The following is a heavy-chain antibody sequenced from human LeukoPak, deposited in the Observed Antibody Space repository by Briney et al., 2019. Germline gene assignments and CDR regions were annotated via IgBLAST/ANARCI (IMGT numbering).Heavy chain of an antibody. CDR2: IIPIFGTA. CDR3: ARLVEIKNTIFGVVILDY. CDR1: GGTFSSYA. V-gene: IGHV1-69*05. J-gene: IGHJ4*02. D-gene: IGHD3-3*01. Sequence: ASVKVSCKASGGTFSSYAISWVRQAPGQGLEWMGGIIPIFGTANYAQKFQGRVTITTDESTSTAYMELSSLRSEDTAVYYCARLVEIKNTIFGVVILDYWGQGTLVTVSS.